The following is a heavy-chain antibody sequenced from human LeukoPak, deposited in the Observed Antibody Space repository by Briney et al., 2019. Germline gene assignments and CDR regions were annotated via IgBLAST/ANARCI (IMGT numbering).Heavy chain of an antibody. J-gene: IGHJ4*02. CDR3: AKDSCGDSFFDY. Sequence: PGASLRLCCAASGFTFKNYGMAWVRQTPGKGLEWVSTIGEQYDDTHYADSVKGRFTISRDYSKNTVFLLMNSLRAEDTAVYYCAKDSCGDSFFDYWGQGALVAVSS. CDR2: IGEQYDDT. CDR1: GFTFKNYG. D-gene: IGHD4-17*01. V-gene: IGHV3-23*01.